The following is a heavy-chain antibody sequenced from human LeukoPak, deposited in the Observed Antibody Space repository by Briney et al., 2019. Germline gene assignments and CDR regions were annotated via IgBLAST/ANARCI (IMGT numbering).Heavy chain of an antibody. Sequence: GGSLRLSCAASGFTFSSYAMHWVRHAPGKGLEWVAVISYDGSNKYYADSVKRRFTISRDNSKNTLYLQMNSLRAEDTAVYYCARDQDIAAAGTQIDYWGQGTLVTVSS. CDR2: ISYDGSNK. J-gene: IGHJ4*02. CDR3: ARDQDIAAAGTQIDY. V-gene: IGHV3-30-3*01. D-gene: IGHD6-13*01. CDR1: GFTFSSYA.